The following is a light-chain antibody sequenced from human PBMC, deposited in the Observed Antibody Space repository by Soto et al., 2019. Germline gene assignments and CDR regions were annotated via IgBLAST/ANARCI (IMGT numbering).Light chain of an antibody. CDR3: QQSYSTPIFT. V-gene: IGKV1-39*01. Sequence: DIQMTQSPSSLSASVGDRVTITCRASQSISSYLNWYQQKPGKAPKLLIYAASSLQSGVPSRFSGSRSGTDFTLTISSLQPEDFATYYCQQSYSTPIFTFGPGTKVDIK. CDR2: AAS. J-gene: IGKJ3*01. CDR1: QSISSY.